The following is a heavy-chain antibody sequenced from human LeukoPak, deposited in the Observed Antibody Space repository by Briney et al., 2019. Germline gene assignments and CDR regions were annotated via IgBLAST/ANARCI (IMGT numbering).Heavy chain of an antibody. V-gene: IGHV1-18*04. CDR3: ARVGHSGSYPPRGV. Sequence: ASVKVSCKASGYTFTGYYMHWVRQAPGQGLEWMGWISAYNGNTNYAQKLQGRVTMTTDTSTSTAYMELRSLRSDDTAVYYCARVGHSGSYPPRGVWGKGTTVTVSS. CDR2: ISAYNGNT. J-gene: IGHJ6*04. D-gene: IGHD1-26*01. CDR1: GYTFTGYY.